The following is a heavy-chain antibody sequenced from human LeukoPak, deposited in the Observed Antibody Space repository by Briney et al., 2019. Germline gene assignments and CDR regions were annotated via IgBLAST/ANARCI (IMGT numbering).Heavy chain of an antibody. CDR2: IYPGDSDT. Sequence: GESLKISCKGSGYSSTNYWIAWVRQMPGKGLEWMGIIYPGDSDTRYSPSFQGQVTISADKSITTAYLQWSSLKASDTAIYYCARTMGTSTSSTLDYWGQGTLATVSS. CDR1: GYSSTNYW. V-gene: IGHV5-51*01. D-gene: IGHD2-2*01. J-gene: IGHJ4*02. CDR3: ARTMGTSTSSTLDY.